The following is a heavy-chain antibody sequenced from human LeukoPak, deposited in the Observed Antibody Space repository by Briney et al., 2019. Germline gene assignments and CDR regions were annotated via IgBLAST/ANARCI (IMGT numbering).Heavy chain of an antibody. CDR2: ISSGGGST. CDR1: GFTFSSYA. V-gene: IGHV3-23*01. CDR3: AKERTGNYVAWFDP. Sequence: GGSLRLSCAASGFTFSSYAMSWVRQAPGKGLEWVSSISSGGGSTYYADSVKGRFTISRDNSKNTLYLQMNSLRAEDAAVYYCAKERTGNYVAWFDPWGQGTLVTVSS. J-gene: IGHJ5*02. D-gene: IGHD4-11*01.